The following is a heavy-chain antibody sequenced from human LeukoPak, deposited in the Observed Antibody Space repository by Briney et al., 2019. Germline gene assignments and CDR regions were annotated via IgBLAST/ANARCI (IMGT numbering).Heavy chain of an antibody. D-gene: IGHD2-15*01. V-gene: IGHV4-34*01. J-gene: IGHJ4*02. CDR1: GGSFSGYY. Sequence: SETLSLTCAVYGGSFSGYYWSWIRQPPGKGLEWIGEINHSGSTNYNPSLKSRVTISVDTSKNQFSLKLSSVTAADTAVYYCARALKWSNVYWGQGTLVTVSS. CDR3: ARALKWSNVY. CDR2: INHSGST.